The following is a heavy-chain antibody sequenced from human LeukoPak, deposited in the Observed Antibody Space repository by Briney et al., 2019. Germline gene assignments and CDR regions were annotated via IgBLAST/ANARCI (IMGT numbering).Heavy chain of an antibody. CDR1: GYTFTSYD. Sequence: ASVKVSCKASGYTFTSYDINWVRQATGQGLEWMGWMNPNSGNTGYAQKFQGRVTMTRNTSISTAYMELSSLRSEDTAVYYCARDGDYYDSSGYYYGHFDYWGQGTLVTVSS. D-gene: IGHD3-22*01. J-gene: IGHJ4*02. CDR3: ARDGDYYDSSGYYYGHFDY. CDR2: MNPNSGNT. V-gene: IGHV1-8*01.